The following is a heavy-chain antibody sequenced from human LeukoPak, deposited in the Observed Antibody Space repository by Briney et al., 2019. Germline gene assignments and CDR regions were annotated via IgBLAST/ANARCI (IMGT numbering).Heavy chain of an antibody. CDR3: ARESTGYSSSWYYFDY. J-gene: IGHJ4*02. CDR2: IYYSGST. D-gene: IGHD6-13*01. CDR1: GGSISSYY. Sequence: SETLSLTCTVSGGSISSYYWSWIRQPPGKGLEWIGYIYYSGSTNYTPSLKSRVTISVDTSKNQFSLKLSSVTAADTAVYYCARESTGYSSSWYYFDYWGQGTLVTVSS. V-gene: IGHV4-59*01.